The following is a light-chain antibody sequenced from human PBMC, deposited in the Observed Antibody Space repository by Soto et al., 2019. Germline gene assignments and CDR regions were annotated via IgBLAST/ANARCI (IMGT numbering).Light chain of an antibody. CDR3: SSYTGSSTLV. CDR1: SSDVGGYNY. CDR2: EVS. J-gene: IGLJ3*02. Sequence: HSALTQPASVSGSPGQSITISCTGTSSDVGGYNYVSWYQHHPGKVPKLMIYEVSNRPSGVSNRFSGAKSGNTASLTISGLQTEDEADYYCSSYTGSSTLVFGGGTKLTVL. V-gene: IGLV2-14*01.